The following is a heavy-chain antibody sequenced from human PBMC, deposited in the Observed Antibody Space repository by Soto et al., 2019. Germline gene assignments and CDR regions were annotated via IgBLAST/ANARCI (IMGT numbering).Heavy chain of an antibody. CDR1: GFTFRSSP. J-gene: IGHJ4*02. CDR2: INGGDDSE. D-gene: IGHD3-16*01. Sequence: PGGSLRLSCAVSGFTFRSSPMSWVRRAPGKGLEWVSGINGGDDSEHYVDSVRGRFTIIRDNSKNLLLLQMNSLRVEDTAIYYCSKGSHWGIISPTPDHWCQGTQVTVSS. CDR3: SKGSHWGIISPTPDH. V-gene: IGHV3-23*01.